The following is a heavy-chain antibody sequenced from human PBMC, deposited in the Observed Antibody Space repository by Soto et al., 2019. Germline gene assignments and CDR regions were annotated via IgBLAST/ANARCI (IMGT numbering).Heavy chain of an antibody. CDR2: ISYDGNNK. D-gene: IGHD6-19*01. Sequence: QVQLVESGGGVVQPGRSLRLSCAASGFTFNSFGLHWVRQAPGKGLEWVAVISYDGNNKYYADSVKGRFTISRDNSENTLYMQMTSLRVEDTAVYYCAKDLIAVAGIRFHLVPTRGLDVWVQGTTVTVSS. J-gene: IGHJ6*02. V-gene: IGHV3-30*18. CDR1: GFTFNSFG. CDR3: AKDLIAVAGIRFHLVPTRGLDV.